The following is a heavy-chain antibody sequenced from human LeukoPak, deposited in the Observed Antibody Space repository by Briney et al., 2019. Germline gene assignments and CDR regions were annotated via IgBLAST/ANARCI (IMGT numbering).Heavy chain of an antibody. CDR3: AGVVWTTEGY. V-gene: IGHV4-38-2*02. Sequence: SETLSLTCTVSGYSISSGYYWGWIRQPPGKGLEWIGSIYHSGSTYYNPSLKSRVTISVDTSKNQFSLKLSSVTAADTAVYYCAGVVWTTEGYWGQGALVTVSS. J-gene: IGHJ4*02. CDR1: GYSISSGYY. D-gene: IGHD3/OR15-3a*01. CDR2: IYHSGST.